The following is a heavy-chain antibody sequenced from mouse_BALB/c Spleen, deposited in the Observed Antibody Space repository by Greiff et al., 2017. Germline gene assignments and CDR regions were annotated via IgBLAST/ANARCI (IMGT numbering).Heavy chain of an antibody. Sequence: LQQPGSELVRPGASVKLSCKASGYTFTSYWMHWVKQRPGQGLEWIGNIYPGSGSTNYDEKFKSKATLTVDTSSSTAYMQLSSLTSEDSAVYYCTRSSYRDYFDYWGQGTTLTVSS. CDR3: TRSSYRDYFDY. J-gene: IGHJ2*01. V-gene: IGHV1S22*01. CDR1: GYTFTSYW. CDR2: IYPGSGST. D-gene: IGHD2-14*01.